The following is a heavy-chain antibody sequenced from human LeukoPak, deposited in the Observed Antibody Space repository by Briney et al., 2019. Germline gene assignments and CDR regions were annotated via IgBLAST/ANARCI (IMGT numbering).Heavy chain of an antibody. D-gene: IGHD1-26*01. CDR1: GDIFNSYS. J-gene: IGHJ6*03. CDR3: ARVGRSRGSLPNSYYYMDV. V-gene: IGHV1-69*05. Sequence: SVKVSCKASGDIFNSYSVSWVRQAPGQGLEWMGGIIPMFGSANYAQKLQGRVTITTDQSTTIVYMELSSLSSEDTAVYYCARVGRSRGSLPNSYYYMDVWGKGTTVTVSS. CDR2: IIPMFGSA.